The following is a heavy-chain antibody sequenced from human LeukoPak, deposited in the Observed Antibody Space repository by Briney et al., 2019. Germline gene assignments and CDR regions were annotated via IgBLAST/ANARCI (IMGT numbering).Heavy chain of an antibody. CDR1: GGSTSSGDYY. CDR3: ASSVGATAVGYFDY. CDR2: IYYSGST. V-gene: IGHV4-30-4*08. J-gene: IGHJ4*02. D-gene: IGHD1-26*01. Sequence: SQTLSLTXTVSGGSTSSGDYYWSWIRQPPGRGLEWIGYIYYSGSTYYNPSLKSRVTISVDTSKNQFSLKLGSVTAADTAVYYCASSVGATAVGYFDYWDQGTLVTVSS.